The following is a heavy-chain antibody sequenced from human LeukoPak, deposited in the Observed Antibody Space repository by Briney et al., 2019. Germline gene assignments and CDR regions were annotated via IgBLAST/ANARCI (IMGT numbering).Heavy chain of an antibody. CDR3: ARGVAAAGTPPYYYYYMDV. V-gene: IGHV4-61*02. CDR2: IYTSGST. D-gene: IGHD6-13*01. J-gene: IGHJ6*03. CDR1: GNSISSGDNY. Sequence: PSETLSLTCTVSGNSISSGDNYWSWIRQPAGKGLEWIGRIYTSGSTNYNPSLKSRVTISVDTSKNQFSLKLSSVTAADTAVYYCARGVAAAGTPPYYYYYMDVWGKGTTVTISS.